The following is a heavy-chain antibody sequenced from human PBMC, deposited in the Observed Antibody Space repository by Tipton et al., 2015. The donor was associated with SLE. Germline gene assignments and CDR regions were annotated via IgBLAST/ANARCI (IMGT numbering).Heavy chain of an antibody. CDR2: ISDGGSST. V-gene: IGHV3-74*01. Sequence: SLRLSCEASRFSFSIYWMHWVRQAPGKGLVWVSRISDGGSSTSYADSVKGRFTISRDNTKNTLYLEMNSLRVEDTAVYYCAAGSSRSTDYWGQGTLVSVSS. D-gene: IGHD6-13*01. CDR1: RFSFSIYW. J-gene: IGHJ4*02. CDR3: AAGSSRSTDY.